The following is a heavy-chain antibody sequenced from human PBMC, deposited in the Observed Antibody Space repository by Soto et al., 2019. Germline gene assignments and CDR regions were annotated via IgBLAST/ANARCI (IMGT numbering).Heavy chain of an antibody. CDR3: ARRSSSYYYYGMEV. Sequence: ASVKVSCKASGYTFTGYYMHWVRQAPGQGLEWMGWINPNSGGTNYAQKFQGRVTMTRDTSISTAYMELSRLRSDDTAVYYCARRSSSYYYYGMEVLGQGTTVSVSS. V-gene: IGHV1-2*02. CDR1: GYTFTGYY. CDR2: INPNSGGT. D-gene: IGHD6-6*01. J-gene: IGHJ6*01.